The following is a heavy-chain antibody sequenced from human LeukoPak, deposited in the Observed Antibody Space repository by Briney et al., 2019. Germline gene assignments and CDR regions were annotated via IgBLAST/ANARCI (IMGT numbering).Heavy chain of an antibody. D-gene: IGHD5-18*01. CDR1: GFTFSSYS. CDR3: AVDVDTFDY. J-gene: IGHJ4*02. Sequence: GGSLRLSCAASGFTFSSYSMNWVRQAPGKGLEWVSSISSSSSYIYYADSVKGRLTISRDNAKNSLYLQMNSLRAEDTAVYYCAVDVDTFDYWGQGTLVTVSS. V-gene: IGHV3-21*01. CDR2: ISSSSSYI.